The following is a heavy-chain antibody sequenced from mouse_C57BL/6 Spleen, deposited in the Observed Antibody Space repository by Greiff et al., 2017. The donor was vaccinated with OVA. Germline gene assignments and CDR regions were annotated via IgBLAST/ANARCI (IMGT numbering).Heavy chain of an antibody. CDR1: GFTFSSYA. D-gene: IGHD2-5*01. V-gene: IGHV5-4*01. J-gene: IGHJ2*01. CDR3: ARDRIVTTSFDY. Sequence: EVNVVESGGGLVKPGGSLKLSCAASGFTFSSYAMSWVRQTPEKRLEWVATISDGGSYTYYPDNVKGRFTISRDNAKNNLYLQMSHLKSEDTAMYYCARDRIVTTSFDYWGQGTTLTVSS. CDR2: ISDGGSYT.